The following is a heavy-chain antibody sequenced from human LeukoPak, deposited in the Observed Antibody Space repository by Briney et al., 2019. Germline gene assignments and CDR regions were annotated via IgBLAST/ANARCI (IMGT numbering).Heavy chain of an antibody. CDR2: INHSGST. J-gene: IGHJ4*02. CDR1: GGSFSGYY. Sequence: SETLSLTCAVYGGSFSGYYWSWIRQPPGKGLEWIGEINHSGSTNYNPSLKSRVTISVDTSKNQFSLKLSSVTAADTAVYYCARVGYGSGSYPFDYWGQGTLVTVSS. V-gene: IGHV4-34*01. CDR3: ARVGYGSGSYPFDY. D-gene: IGHD3-10*01.